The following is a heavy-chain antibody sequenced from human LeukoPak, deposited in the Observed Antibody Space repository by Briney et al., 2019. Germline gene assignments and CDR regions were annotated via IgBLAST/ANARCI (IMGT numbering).Heavy chain of an antibody. CDR2: IYYSGST. V-gene: IGHV4-38-2*02. CDR3: ARDVGHSNSGSYYNGEFDY. D-gene: IGHD3-10*01. CDR1: GFSISSGYY. Sequence: SETLSLTCTVSGFSISSGYYWGWIRQPPGKGLQWIGSIYYSGSTYSNPSLKSRVTISVDTSKNQFSLKLSSVTAADAAVYYCARDVGHSNSGSYYNGEFDYWGQGTLVTVSS. J-gene: IGHJ4*02.